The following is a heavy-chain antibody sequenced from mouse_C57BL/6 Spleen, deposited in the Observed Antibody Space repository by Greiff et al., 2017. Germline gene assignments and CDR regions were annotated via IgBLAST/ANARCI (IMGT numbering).Heavy chain of an antibody. J-gene: IGHJ3*01. CDR1: GFTFSSYA. V-gene: IGHV5-4*01. D-gene: IGHD3-2*02. CDR3: ARGASSGSAWFAY. CDR2: ISDGGSYT. Sequence: EVQRVESGGGLVKPGGSLKLSCAASGFTFSSYAMSWVRQTPEKRLEWVATISDGGSYTYYPDNVKGRFTISRDNAKNNLYLQMSHLKSEDTAMYYCARGASSGSAWFAYWGQGTLVTVSA.